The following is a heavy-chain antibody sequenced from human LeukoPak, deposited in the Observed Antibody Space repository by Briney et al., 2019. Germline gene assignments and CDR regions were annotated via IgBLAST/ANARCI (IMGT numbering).Heavy chain of an antibody. J-gene: IGHJ4*02. CDR3: ATEVLGYSFGNY. CDR2: IKSKTDGETT. V-gene: IGHV3-15*01. Sequence: GGSLRLSCAASGFTFSDAWMAWVRQAPGKGLEWVGRIKSKTDGETTDYAAPVKGRFTISRDDSQATLYLQMNSLKTEDTAVYYCATEVLGYSFGNYWGQGTLVTVSS. D-gene: IGHD5-18*01. CDR1: GFTFSDAW.